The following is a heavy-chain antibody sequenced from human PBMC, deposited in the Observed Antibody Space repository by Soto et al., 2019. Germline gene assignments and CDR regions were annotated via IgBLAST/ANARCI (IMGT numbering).Heavy chain of an antibody. Sequence: VGSLRLSCAASGFAFSSYWMHWVRQTPGKGPVWVSRIYNDGSRTAYADSVKGRFTISRDNAKNTMYLQMSSLTVEDTAVYYCARDLSRDTTPYFDLWGQGTLVTVS. D-gene: IGHD1-1*01. CDR3: ARDLSRDTTPYFDL. CDR2: IYNDGSRT. J-gene: IGHJ4*02. CDR1: GFAFSSYW. V-gene: IGHV3-74*01.